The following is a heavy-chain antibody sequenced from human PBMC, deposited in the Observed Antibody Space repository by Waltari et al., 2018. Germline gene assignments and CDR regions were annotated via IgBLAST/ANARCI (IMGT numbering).Heavy chain of an antibody. CDR2: IKQDGSEK. CDR3: ASMTRSWYFDY. D-gene: IGHD6-13*01. CDR1: GFTFSSYW. J-gene: IGHJ4*02. Sequence: EVQLVESGGGLVQPGGSLRLSCAASGFTFSSYWMSWFRQAPGKGLEWVANIKQDGSEKYYVDSVKGRFTISRDNAKNSLYLQMNSLRAEDTAVYYCASMTRSWYFDYWGQGTLVTVSS. V-gene: IGHV3-7*02.